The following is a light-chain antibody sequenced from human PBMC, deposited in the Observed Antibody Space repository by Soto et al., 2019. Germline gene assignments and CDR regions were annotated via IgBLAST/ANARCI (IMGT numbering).Light chain of an antibody. Sequence: DIQMTQSPSTLSASVGARVTITCRASPSISIWLAWYQQKPGKAPKLLIYDASSLKSGVPSRFSGSGSGTEFTLTISSLQPDDFATYFCQQYNSYSATFGQGTKVEIK. CDR2: DAS. J-gene: IGKJ1*01. CDR1: PSISIW. CDR3: QQYNSYSAT. V-gene: IGKV1-5*01.